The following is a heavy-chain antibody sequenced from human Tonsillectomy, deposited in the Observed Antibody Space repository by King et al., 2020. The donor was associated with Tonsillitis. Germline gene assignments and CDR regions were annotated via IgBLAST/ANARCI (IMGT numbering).Heavy chain of an antibody. Sequence: VQLVESGAEVKKPGESLKISCKASGYSFSDYWIGWVRQMPGKGLEWMGSFYPVDSDTRYSPSFQGQVTISADKSISFAYLQWSSLKASDTAIYYCVRVSDFFDYWGQGTLVTVSS. CDR3: VRVSDFFDY. CDR1: GYSFSDYW. CDR2: FYPVDSDT. V-gene: IGHV5-51*01. J-gene: IGHJ4*02.